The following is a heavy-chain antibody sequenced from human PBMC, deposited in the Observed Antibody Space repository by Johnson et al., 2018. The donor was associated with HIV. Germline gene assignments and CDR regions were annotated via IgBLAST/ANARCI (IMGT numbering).Heavy chain of an antibody. CDR1: GFTFSAYG. V-gene: IGHV3-30*03. CDR3: AREGQEFNDAFDI. D-gene: IGHD3-10*01. J-gene: IGHJ3*02. CDR2: ISYDGSNK. Sequence: VQLVESGGGVVQPGRSLRLSCAASGFTFSAYGMHWVRQAPGQGLEWVAVISYDGSNKYYADSVKGRFTISRDNSKNTLYLQMNSLRAEDTAVYYCAREGQEFNDAFDIWGQGTMVTVSS.